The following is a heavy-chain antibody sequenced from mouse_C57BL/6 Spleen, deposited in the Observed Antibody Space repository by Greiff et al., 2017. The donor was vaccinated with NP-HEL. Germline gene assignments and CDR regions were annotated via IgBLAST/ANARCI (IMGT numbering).Heavy chain of an antibody. CDR1: GYTFTSYW. V-gene: IGHV1-52*01. J-gene: IGHJ3*01. CDR3: ARSDYDYDGGAWFAY. Sequence: QVQLKQPGAELVRPGSSVKLSCKASGYTFTSYWMHWVKQRPIQGLEWIGNIDPSDSETHYNQKFKDKATLTVDKSSSTAYMQLSSLTSEDSAVYYCARSDYDYDGGAWFAYWGQGTLVTVSA. CDR2: IDPSDSET. D-gene: IGHD2-4*01.